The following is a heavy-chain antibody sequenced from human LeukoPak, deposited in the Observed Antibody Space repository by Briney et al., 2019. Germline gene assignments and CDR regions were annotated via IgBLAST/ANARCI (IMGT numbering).Heavy chain of an antibody. V-gene: IGHV3-33*08. CDR3: TRDQAQQYFEY. J-gene: IGHJ4*02. Sequence: PGGSLRLSCVASGFIFDNYALSWVRQAPGKGLEWVATIWYDGSNQYYADSVKGRFTISRDNSKNMLYLQMNSLRAEDTAVYYCTRDQAQQYFEYWGQGTLVTVSS. D-gene: IGHD1-1*01. CDR1: GFIFDNYA. CDR2: IWYDGSNQ.